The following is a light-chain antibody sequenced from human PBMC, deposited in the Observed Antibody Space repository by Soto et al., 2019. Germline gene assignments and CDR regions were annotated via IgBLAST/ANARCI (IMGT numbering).Light chain of an antibody. CDR2: GAS. J-gene: IGKJ1*01. Sequence: EIVLTHSPGTLSLSPGERATLPFTASQSVSNNYLAWYQQKPGQAPRLLIYGASNRATGIQDRFSGSGSGTEFTLTIRRLEPEDFAVYYCKQYGSSGTFGQGTKVDIK. CDR3: KQYGSSGT. V-gene: IGKV3-20*01. CDR1: QSVSNNY.